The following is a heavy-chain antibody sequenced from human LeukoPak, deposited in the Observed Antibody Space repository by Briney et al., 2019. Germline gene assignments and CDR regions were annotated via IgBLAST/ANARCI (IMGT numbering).Heavy chain of an antibody. V-gene: IGHV1-69*13. CDR3: AREYYDYVWGSYRPPMALTVFDY. D-gene: IGHD3-16*02. Sequence: GASVKVSCKAPGGTFSSYAISWVRQAPGQGLEWMGGIIPIFGTANYAQKFQGRVTITADESTSTAYMELSSLRSEDTAVYYCAREYYDYVWGSYRPPMALTVFDYWGQGTLVTVSS. CDR2: IIPIFGTA. J-gene: IGHJ4*02. CDR1: GGTFSSYA.